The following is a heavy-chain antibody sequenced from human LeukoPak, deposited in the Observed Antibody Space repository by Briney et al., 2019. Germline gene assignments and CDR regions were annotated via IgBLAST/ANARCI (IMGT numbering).Heavy chain of an antibody. CDR3: ARLLFSFSGIAAAVEGGYYSMDV. Sequence: GESLKISCKGSGYSFTSYWIGWVRQMPGKGLEWMGIIYPGDSDTRYGPSFQGQVTISADKSISTAYLQWSSLKASDTAMYYCARLLFSFSGIAAAVEGGYYSMDVWGKGTTVTVSS. CDR1: GYSFTSYW. J-gene: IGHJ6*03. CDR2: IYPGDSDT. D-gene: IGHD6-13*01. V-gene: IGHV5-51*01.